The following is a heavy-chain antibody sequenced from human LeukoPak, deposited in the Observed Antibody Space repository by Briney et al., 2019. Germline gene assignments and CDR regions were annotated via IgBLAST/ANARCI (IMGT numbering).Heavy chain of an antibody. CDR3: ARDGQSWFDP. J-gene: IGHJ5*02. CDR2: IYYTGNT. CDR1: GGSISSSGYY. V-gene: IGHV4-39*07. D-gene: IGHD3/OR15-3a*01. Sequence: SETLSLTCTVSGGSISSSGYYWGWIRQPPGKGLDWIGYIYYTGNTYYNPSVESRVTISVDKSKNQFSLKLSSVTAADTAVYYCARDGQSWFDPWGQGTLVTVSS.